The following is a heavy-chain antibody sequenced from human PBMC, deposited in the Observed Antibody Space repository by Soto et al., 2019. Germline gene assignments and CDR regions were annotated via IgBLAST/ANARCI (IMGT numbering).Heavy chain of an antibody. V-gene: IGHV1-69*06. CDR2: IVPNVGTV. Sequence: SVKVSCKSSGGTFSSFINYPINWVRQAPGQGLEWMGGIVPNVGTVNYAQKFRGKVTITADKSTGTAYMELSSLRSEDTALYYCARRDTSGFLRYFDNWGKGTQVTVSS. D-gene: IGHD3-3*01. CDR3: ARRDTSGFLRYFDN. J-gene: IGHJ4*02. CDR1: GGTFSSFINYP.